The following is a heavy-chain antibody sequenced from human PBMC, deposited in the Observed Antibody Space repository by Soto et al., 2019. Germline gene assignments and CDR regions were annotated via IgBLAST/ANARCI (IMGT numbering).Heavy chain of an antibody. J-gene: IGHJ3*01. V-gene: IGHV3-21*01. CDR3: ARGYCGGGGCYLRRDAFDV. CDR1: GFTFSAYH. Sequence: EVQLVESGGDLVMPGGSQRLSCAASGFTFSAYHMNWVRQAPGKVLEWVSSINPTSSHIYYADSVRGRFTISRDDSKNSVSLQMNSLRTEDAALYYCARGYCGGGGCYLRRDAFDVWGQGTMVTVSS. CDR2: INPTSSHI. D-gene: IGHD2-15*01.